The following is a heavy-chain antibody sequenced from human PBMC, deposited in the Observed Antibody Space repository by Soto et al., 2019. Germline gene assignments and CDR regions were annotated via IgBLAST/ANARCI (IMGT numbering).Heavy chain of an antibody. CDR1: GFSFSTYG. J-gene: IGHJ6*03. CDR2: GGSGGST. V-gene: IGHV3-23*01. CDR3: VRFRGRAYHYYYMDV. D-gene: IGHD3-10*01. Sequence: DVQLLESGGGLAQRGGSLRLSCAASGFSFSTYGMTWVRQAPGKGLEWVSYGGSGGSTYYADAVKGRFTISRDNSKNSLYLQMNTLRAEDTDVYYCVRFRGRAYHYYYMDVWGNGTTVTVSS.